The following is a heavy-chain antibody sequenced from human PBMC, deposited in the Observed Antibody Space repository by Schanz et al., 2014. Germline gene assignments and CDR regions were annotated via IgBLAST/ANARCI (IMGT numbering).Heavy chain of an antibody. Sequence: QVQLQESGPGLVKPSETLSLTCAVSGGSLSSGGYSWSWIRQPPGKGLEWIGYIFFRGSTYYNPSLKSRVTISIDPPKNQFXXXXTSVTAADTAVYYCYGMDVWGQGTTVTVSS. J-gene: IGHJ6*02. V-gene: IGHV4-30-4*07. CDR3: YGMDV. CDR1: GGSLSSGGYS. CDR2: IFFRGST.